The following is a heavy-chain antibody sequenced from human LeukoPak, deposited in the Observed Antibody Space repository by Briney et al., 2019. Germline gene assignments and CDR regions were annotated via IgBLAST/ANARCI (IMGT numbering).Heavy chain of an antibody. CDR3: AKDRDDSSGYFGFTIHYFDY. CDR2: ISWNSGSI. CDR1: GFTFSSHS. V-gene: IGHV3-9*01. D-gene: IGHD3-22*01. J-gene: IGHJ4*02. Sequence: PGGSLRLPCAASGFTFSSHSMNWVRQAPGKGLEWASGISWNSGSIGYADSVKGRFTISRDNAKNSLYLQMNSLRAEDTALYYCAKDRDDSSGYFGFTIHYFDYWGQGTLVTVSS.